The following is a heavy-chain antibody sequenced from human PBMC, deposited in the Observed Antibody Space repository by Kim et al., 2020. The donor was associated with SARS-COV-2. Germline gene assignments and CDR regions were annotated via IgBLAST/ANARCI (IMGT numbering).Heavy chain of an antibody. CDR3: ARDHGGHFDY. V-gene: IGHV4-31*02. J-gene: IGHJ4*02. CDR2: GST. Sequence: GSTSYNPPLKSRVTRSVDTSKNQCSLKRSSVTAADTAVYYCARDHGGHFDYWGQGTLVTVSS. D-gene: IGHD3-16*01.